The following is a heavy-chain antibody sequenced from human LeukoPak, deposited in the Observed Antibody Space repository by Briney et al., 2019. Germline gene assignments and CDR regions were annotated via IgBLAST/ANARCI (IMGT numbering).Heavy chain of an antibody. J-gene: IGHJ6*02. V-gene: IGHV4-30-4*01. CDR2: IYYSGST. Sequence: SETLSLTCTVSGGSISSGDYYWSWIRQPPGKGLEWTGYIYYSGSTYYNPSLKSRVTISVDTSKNQFSLKLSSVTAADTAVYYCARDPLIAARLMAPRYGMDVWGQGTTVTVSS. CDR1: GGSISSGDYY. CDR3: ARDPLIAARLMAPRYGMDV. D-gene: IGHD6-6*01.